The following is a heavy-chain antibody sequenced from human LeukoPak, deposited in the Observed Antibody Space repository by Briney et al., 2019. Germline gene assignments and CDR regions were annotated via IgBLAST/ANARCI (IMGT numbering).Heavy chain of an antibody. CDR2: ISGSGTTT. D-gene: IGHD2-21*02. V-gene: IGHV3-23*01. Sequence: PGGSLRLSCAASGFIFSNYALSWVRQAPGKGPEWVSVISGSGTTTHYADSVKGRFTISRDNSKKTLYLQMNSLRAEDTAIYYCAKDLQGNCAGDCYVNWGQGTLVTVSS. J-gene: IGHJ4*02. CDR3: AKDLQGNCAGDCYVN. CDR1: GFIFSNYA.